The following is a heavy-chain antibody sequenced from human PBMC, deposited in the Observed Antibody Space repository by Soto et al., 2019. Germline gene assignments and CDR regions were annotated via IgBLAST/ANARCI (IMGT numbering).Heavy chain of an antibody. V-gene: IGHV4-30-2*01. CDR2: VYHSGST. D-gene: IGHD6-13*01. CDR1: GGSLSSSNW. CDR3: ASSHAGAHITAAVH. Sequence: ASETLSLTCAVSGGSLSSSNWWSWIPQPPGKGLEWVGYVYHSGSTYYNPSLKSRVTISVDRSKNQFSLKLSSVTAADTAVYYCASSHAGAHITAAVHWGQGTLVTVSS. J-gene: IGHJ4*02.